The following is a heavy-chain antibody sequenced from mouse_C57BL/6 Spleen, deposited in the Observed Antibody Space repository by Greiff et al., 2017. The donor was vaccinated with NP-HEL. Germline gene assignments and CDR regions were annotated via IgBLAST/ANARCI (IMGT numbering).Heavy chain of an antibody. Sequence: EVKLVESGGGLVKPGGSLKLSCAASGFTFSDYGMHWVRQAPEKGLEWVAYISSGSSTIYYADTVKGRFTISRDNAKNTLFLQMTSLRSEDTAMYYCATYSNYESAMDYWGQGTSVTVSS. J-gene: IGHJ4*01. D-gene: IGHD2-5*01. CDR3: ATYSNYESAMDY. CDR2: ISSGSSTI. CDR1: GFTFSDYG. V-gene: IGHV5-17*01.